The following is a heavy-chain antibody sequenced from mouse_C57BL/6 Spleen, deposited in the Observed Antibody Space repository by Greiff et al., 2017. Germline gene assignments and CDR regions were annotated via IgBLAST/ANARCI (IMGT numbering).Heavy chain of an antibody. J-gene: IGHJ4*01. D-gene: IGHD3-2*02. V-gene: IGHV1-82*01. Sequence: VQLQQSGPELVKPGASVTISCKASGYAFSSSWLNWVKQRPGKGLEWIGRIYPGDGDTNYNGKFAGKDTLTADKSSSTVYMQLSHPTSEDSAVYFCAIDSSGRAMDYWGQGTSVTVSS. CDR1: GYAFSSSW. CDR2: IYPGDGDT. CDR3: AIDSSGRAMDY.